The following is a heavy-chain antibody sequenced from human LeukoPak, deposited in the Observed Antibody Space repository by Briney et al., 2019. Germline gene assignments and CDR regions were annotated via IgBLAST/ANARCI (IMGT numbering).Heavy chain of an antibody. CDR1: GFTVSSNY. Sequence: GGSLRLSCAASGFTVSSNYMSWVRQAPGKGQEWVSVIYSGGSTYYADSVKGRFTISRDNSKNTLYLQMNSLRAEDTAVYYCAREEGDFWSGYYSFDYWGQETLVTVSS. CDR3: AREEGDFWSGYYSFDY. V-gene: IGHV3-53*01. J-gene: IGHJ4*02. D-gene: IGHD3-3*01. CDR2: IYSGGST.